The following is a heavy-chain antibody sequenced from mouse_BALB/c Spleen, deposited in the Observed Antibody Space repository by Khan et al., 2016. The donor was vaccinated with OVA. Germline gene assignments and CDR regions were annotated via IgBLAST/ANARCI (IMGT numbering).Heavy chain of an antibody. CDR2: INPTSGYT. D-gene: IGHD1-1*01. V-gene: IGHV1-7*01. CDR3: TRGRIDY. J-gene: IGHJ2*01. Sequence: VQLQESGAELAKPGASVQMSCKASGYTFTTYWMHWVKQRPGQGLEWIGYINPTSGYTDYSENFKDKATLSADKSSSTAYMQLSRLKSEDSAVYYCTRGRIDYWGQGTTLTVSS. CDR1: GYTFTTYW.